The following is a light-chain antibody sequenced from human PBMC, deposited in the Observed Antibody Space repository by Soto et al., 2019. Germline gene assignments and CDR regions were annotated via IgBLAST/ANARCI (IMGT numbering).Light chain of an antibody. CDR2: DTS. J-gene: IGKJ1*01. Sequence: DIQMTQSPSSLSASIGDRVTITCQASQDISNYLNWYQQKPGKAPELLIYDTSNLETGVPSRFSGGGSGTSYVITISGLQPEDIATYYCQQYANLPWTFGRGTKVEVK. CDR3: QQYANLPWT. CDR1: QDISNY. V-gene: IGKV1-33*01.